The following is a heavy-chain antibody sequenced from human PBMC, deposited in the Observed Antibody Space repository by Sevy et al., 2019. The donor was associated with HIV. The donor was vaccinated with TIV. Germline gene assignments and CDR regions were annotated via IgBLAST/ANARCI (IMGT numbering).Heavy chain of an antibody. J-gene: IGHJ3*02. CDR2: ISSSSTTI. Sequence: GGSLRLSCAASGFTFSSYSMNWVRQAPGKGLEWVSYISSSSTTIYYADSVKGRFTISRDNAKNSLYLQMNSLRDEDTAVYYCARDLDIVVVVAAMYAFDIWGQGTMVTVSS. D-gene: IGHD2-15*01. V-gene: IGHV3-48*02. CDR3: ARDLDIVVVVAAMYAFDI. CDR1: GFTFSSYS.